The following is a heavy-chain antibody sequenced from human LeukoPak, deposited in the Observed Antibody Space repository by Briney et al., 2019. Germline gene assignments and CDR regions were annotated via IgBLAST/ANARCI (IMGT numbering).Heavy chain of an antibody. V-gene: IGHV3-72*01. CDR3: ATGGYIVVVPAYYMDV. D-gene: IGHD2-2*01. J-gene: IGHJ6*03. CDR2: IRNKANIYTT. Sequence: GGSLRLSCAASGFTFSDHYMDWVRQAPGKGLEWVGRIRNKANIYTTEYAASVKGRFTISRDDSKNSLYLQMNSLKTEDTAVYYCATGGYIVVVPAYYMDVWGKGTTVTVSS. CDR1: GFTFSDHY.